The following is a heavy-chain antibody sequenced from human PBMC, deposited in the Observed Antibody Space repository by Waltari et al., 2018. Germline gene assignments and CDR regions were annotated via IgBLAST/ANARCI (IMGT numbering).Heavy chain of an antibody. D-gene: IGHD3-22*01. CDR2: ISSSGSTI. CDR3: ARGAYYYDSSGYLETQY. V-gene: IGHV3-48*03. Sequence: SYEMNWVRQAPGKGLEWVSYISSSGSTIYYADSVKGRFTISRDNAKNSLYLQMNSLRAEDTAVYYCARGAYYYDSSGYLETQYWGQGTLVTVSS. CDR1: SYE. J-gene: IGHJ4*02.